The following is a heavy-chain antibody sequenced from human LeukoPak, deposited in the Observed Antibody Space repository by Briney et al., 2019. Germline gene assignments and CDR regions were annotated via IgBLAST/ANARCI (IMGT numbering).Heavy chain of an antibody. V-gene: IGHV5-51*01. CDR1: GSSFTAYW. CDR3: ACRKYFSTWSDP. J-gene: IGHJ5*02. Sequence: VESLKIAGQGFGSSFTAYWISWVRQTPGKILEWMGIVYPGGSITHYGPSFQGQVTISADKSTSTAYLQWSSLKASDTAMYYCACRKYFSTWSDPWGQGTLVTVSS. D-gene: IGHD1-14*01. CDR2: VYPGGSIT.